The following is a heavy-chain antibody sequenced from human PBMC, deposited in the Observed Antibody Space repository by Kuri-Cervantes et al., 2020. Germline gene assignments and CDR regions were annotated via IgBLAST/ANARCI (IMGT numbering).Heavy chain of an antibody. CDR2: IRSKANSYAT. J-gene: IGHJ3*02. CDR1: GFTFSGSA. CDR3: ARGYSGWSFDI. V-gene: IGHV3-73*01. D-gene: IGHD6-19*01. Sequence: GGSLRLSCAASGFTFSGSAMHWVRQASGKGLEWVGRIRSKANSYATAYAASVKGRFTISRDNAKNSLYLQMNSLRAEDTAVYYCARGYSGWSFDIWGQGTMVTVSS.